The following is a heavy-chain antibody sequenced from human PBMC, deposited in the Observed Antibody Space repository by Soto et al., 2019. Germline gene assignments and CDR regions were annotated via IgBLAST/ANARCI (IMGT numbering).Heavy chain of an antibody. CDR3: ARARFQVLYGKPYFDS. CDR2: IYHSGNT. Sequence: SSETLSLTCTVSGGSITTGGSYWSWNRKHPGKGLEWIGNIYHSGNTYYNPSLKSRLTISVDTSKNHFSLMVDSVTAADTAVYYCARARFQVLYGKPYFDSWGQGTLVTVSS. J-gene: IGHJ4*02. D-gene: IGHD2-2*02. V-gene: IGHV4-31*03. CDR1: GGSITTGGSY.